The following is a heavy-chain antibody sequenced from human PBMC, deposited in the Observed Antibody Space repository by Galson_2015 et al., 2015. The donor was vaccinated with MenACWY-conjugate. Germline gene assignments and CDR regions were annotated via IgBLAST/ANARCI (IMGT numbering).Heavy chain of an antibody. J-gene: IGHJ5*02. D-gene: IGHD6-13*01. Sequence: SLRLSCAASGFTFSSFSMNWVRQAPGKGLEWVSSISATSATIYYADSVKGRFTISRDNAKHSLYLQMNSLRAEDTAVYYCARTAGSVPPWGLGTLVTVSS. CDR1: GFTFSSFS. V-gene: IGHV3-21*01. CDR2: ISATSATI. CDR3: ARTAGSVPP.